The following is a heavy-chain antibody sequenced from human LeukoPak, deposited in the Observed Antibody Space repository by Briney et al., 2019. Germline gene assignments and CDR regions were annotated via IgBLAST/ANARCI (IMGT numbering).Heavy chain of an antibody. V-gene: IGHV3-23*01. CDR1: GFSFSSYA. D-gene: IGHD3-22*01. J-gene: IGHJ3*02. CDR3: AKDIAFSSGYNAFDM. Sequence: PGGSLRLSCAASGFSFSSYAMTWVRQTPGKGLEWVSVISAGSVSTYYADSVKGRFTISRDNSNYTLSLQMTSLRAEDTAVYYCAKDIAFSSGYNAFDMWGQGTMVTVSS. CDR2: ISAGSVST.